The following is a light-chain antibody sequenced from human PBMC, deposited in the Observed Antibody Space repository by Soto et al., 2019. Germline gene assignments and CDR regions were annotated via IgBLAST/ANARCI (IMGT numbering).Light chain of an antibody. Sequence: QSVLTQPPSVSGAPGQRVTISCTGSSSNIGAGYDVHWYQQLPGTAPKLLIYGNXNRXXXXXXRXXGSKSGTSASLAITGLQAXDEADYYCQSYDSSLSGWVFGGGTKLTVL. CDR2: GNX. V-gene: IGLV1-40*01. J-gene: IGLJ3*02. CDR3: QSYDSSLSGWV. CDR1: SSNIGAGYD.